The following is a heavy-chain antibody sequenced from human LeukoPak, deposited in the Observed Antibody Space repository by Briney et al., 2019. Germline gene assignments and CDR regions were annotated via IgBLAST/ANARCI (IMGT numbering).Heavy chain of an antibody. J-gene: IGHJ5*02. CDR1: GGTFSSYA. CDR2: IIPIFGTA. D-gene: IGHD3-10*01. Sequence: WASVKVSCKASGGTFSSYAISWVRQAPGQGLEWMGGIIPIFGTANYVQKFQGRVTITADESTSTAYMELSSLRSEDTAVYYCARTALLWFGELLTDWFDPWGQGTLVTVSS. CDR3: ARTALLWFGELLTDWFDP. V-gene: IGHV1-69*01.